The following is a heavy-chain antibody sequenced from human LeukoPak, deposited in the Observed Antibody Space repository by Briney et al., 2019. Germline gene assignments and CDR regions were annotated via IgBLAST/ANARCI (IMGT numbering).Heavy chain of an antibody. CDR2: IIPIFGTA. D-gene: IGHD3-10*01. Sequence: ASVEVSCKASGGTFSSYAISRVRQAPGQGLEWMGGIIPIFGTANYAQKFQGRVTITTDESTSTAYMELSSLRSEDTAVYYCAREVRGDIDYWGQGTLVTVSS. V-gene: IGHV1-69*05. CDR1: GGTFSSYA. J-gene: IGHJ4*02. CDR3: AREVRGDIDY.